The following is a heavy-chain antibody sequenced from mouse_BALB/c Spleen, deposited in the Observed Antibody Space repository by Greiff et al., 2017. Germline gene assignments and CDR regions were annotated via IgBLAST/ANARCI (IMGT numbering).Heavy chain of an antibody. CDR3: ARDDYGVYAMDY. J-gene: IGHJ4*01. D-gene: IGHD1-1*01. V-gene: IGHV7-3*02. CDR2: IRNKANGYTT. CDR1: GFTFTDYY. Sequence: EVKVVESGGGLVQPGGSLRLSCATSGFTFTDYYMSWVRQPPGKALEWLGFIRNKANGYTTEYSASVKGRFTISRDNSQSILYLQMNTLRAEDSATYYCARDDYGVYAMDYWGQGTSVTVSS.